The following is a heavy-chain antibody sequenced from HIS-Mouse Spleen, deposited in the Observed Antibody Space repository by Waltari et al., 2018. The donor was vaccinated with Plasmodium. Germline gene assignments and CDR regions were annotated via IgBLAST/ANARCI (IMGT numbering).Heavy chain of an antibody. CDR2: INPNRGGT. V-gene: IGHV1-2*02. D-gene: IGHD6-13*01. CDR1: GYTFTGYY. J-gene: IGHJ1*01. CDR3: ARVLGYKAAAGTFVEYFQH. Sequence: QVQLVQSGAEVKKPGASVKVSCKASGYTFTGYYMHWGRQAPGQGLEWSGWINPNRGGTNYAQKVQGRVTMTRDTSISTAYMELSRLRSDDTAVYYCARVLGYKAAAGTFVEYFQHWGQGTLVTVSS.